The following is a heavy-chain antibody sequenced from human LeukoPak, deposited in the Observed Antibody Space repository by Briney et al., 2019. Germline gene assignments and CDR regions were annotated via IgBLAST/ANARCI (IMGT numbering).Heavy chain of an antibody. D-gene: IGHD2-2*02. J-gene: IGHJ3*01. CDR1: GFTFSSYS. CDR3: ARGKYPGAFDV. V-gene: IGHV3-48*04. CDR2: FNDVDNNI. Sequence: GGSLRLSCAASGFTFSSYSMNWVRQAPGKGLEWISYFNDVDNNIDYADSLKGRFTISRDNAKSSLHLQLNSLRAEDTAVYYCARGKYPGAFDVWGQGTMVTVSS.